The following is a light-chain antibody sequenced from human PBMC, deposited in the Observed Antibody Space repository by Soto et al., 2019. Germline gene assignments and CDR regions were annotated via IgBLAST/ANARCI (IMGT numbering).Light chain of an antibody. CDR3: QHYARSVGT. CDR2: GAS. J-gene: IGKJ1*01. CDR1: QSVSSSY. Sequence: EIVLTQSPATLSLSPGERATLSCRASQSVSSSYFAWYQQKPGQAPRLLISGASNRATGIPDRFSGSGSGTDFTLTISRLEPEDFAVYYCQHYARSVGTFGQGTRVEIK. V-gene: IGKV3-20*01.